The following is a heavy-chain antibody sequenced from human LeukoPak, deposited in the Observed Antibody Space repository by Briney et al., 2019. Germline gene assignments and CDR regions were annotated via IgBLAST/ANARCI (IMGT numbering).Heavy chain of an antibody. J-gene: IGHJ5*02. CDR1: GYTFTGYY. V-gene: IGHV1-69*13. D-gene: IGHD6-6*01. CDR3: ALGRIAARLCSPSDP. Sequence: SVKVSCKASGYTFTGYYMHWVRQAPGQGLEWMGGIIPIFGTANYAQKFQGRVTITADESTSTAYMELSSLRSEDTAVYYCALGRIAARLCSPSDPWGQGTLVTVSS. CDR2: IIPIFGTA.